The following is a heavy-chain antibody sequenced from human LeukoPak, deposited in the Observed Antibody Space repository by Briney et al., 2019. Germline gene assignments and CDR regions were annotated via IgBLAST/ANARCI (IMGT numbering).Heavy chain of an antibody. D-gene: IGHD5-12*01. J-gene: IGHJ6*03. CDR1: AYPFTTYD. Sequence: SVTLTCKASAYPFTTYDINWVRKPTGQGLEWMGWLNPSSGCTGYSQKFQGRVTMTRNTSITTAYMELSSLRSEDTAVYYCARDGGYSGYAYYYMDVWGKGTTVTVSS. V-gene: IGHV1-8*01. CDR2: LNPSSGCT. CDR3: ARDGGYSGYAYYYMDV.